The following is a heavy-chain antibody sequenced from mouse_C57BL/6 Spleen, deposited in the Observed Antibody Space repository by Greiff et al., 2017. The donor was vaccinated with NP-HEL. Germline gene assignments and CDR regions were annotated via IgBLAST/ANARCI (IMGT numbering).Heavy chain of an antibody. CDR3: TRGDGVWFAY. CDR1: GYTFTSYW. D-gene: IGHD2-3*01. Sequence: EVQLQQSGTVLARPGASVKMSCKTSGYTFTSYWMPWVKQRPGQGLEWIGAIYPGNSDTSYNQKFKGKANLTAVTSASTAYMELSSLTNEDSAVYYCTRGDGVWFAYWGKGALVTVAA. CDR2: IYPGNSDT. V-gene: IGHV1-5*01. J-gene: IGHJ3*01.